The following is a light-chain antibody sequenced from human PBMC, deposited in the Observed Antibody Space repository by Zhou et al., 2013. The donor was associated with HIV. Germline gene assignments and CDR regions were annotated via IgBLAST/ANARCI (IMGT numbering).Light chain of an antibody. Sequence: EIMLTQSPGTLSLSPGEGATLSCKASQSIDSNSLAWYQQKVGQPPRLLMYGASSRATGIPDRFSGSGSGTNFTLTISRLAAQDSAVYYCQQYGTSPWTFGQGTRLEIK. CDR3: QQYGTSPWT. CDR1: QSIDSNS. J-gene: IGKJ1*01. CDR2: GAS. V-gene: IGKV3-20*01.